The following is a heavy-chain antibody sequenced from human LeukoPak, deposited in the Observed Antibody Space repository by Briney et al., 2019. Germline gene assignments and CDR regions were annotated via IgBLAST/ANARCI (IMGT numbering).Heavy chain of an antibody. D-gene: IGHD3-3*01. V-gene: IGHV3-30*02. J-gene: IGHJ4*02. CDR1: GFTFSSYG. CDR3: AKDIKKGENYDFWCGYTHGFDY. CDR2: IRYDGSNK. Sequence: GGSLRLSCAASGFTFSSYGMHWVRQAPGKGLEWVAFIRYDGSNKYYADSVKGRFTISRDNSKNTLYLQMNSLRAEDTAVYYCAKDIKKGENYDFWCGYTHGFDYWGQGTLVTVSS.